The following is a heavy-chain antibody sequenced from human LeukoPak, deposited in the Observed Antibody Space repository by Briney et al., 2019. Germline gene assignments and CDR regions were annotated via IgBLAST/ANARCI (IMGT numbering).Heavy chain of an antibody. J-gene: IGHJ4*02. D-gene: IGHD3-22*01. CDR3: ARDTYDSSGIDY. Sequence: PGRSLRLSCAASGFTFSSYGMQWVRQAPGKGLEWVAVIWYDGSNKYYSDSVKGRFTISRDNSKNTLYLQMNSLRAEDTAVYYCARDTYDSSGIDYWGQGTLVTVSS. V-gene: IGHV3-33*01. CDR2: IWYDGSNK. CDR1: GFTFSSYG.